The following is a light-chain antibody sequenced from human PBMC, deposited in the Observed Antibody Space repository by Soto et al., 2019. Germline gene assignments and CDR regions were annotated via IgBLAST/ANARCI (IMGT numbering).Light chain of an antibody. Sequence: TQSPSTLSASVGDRVTITCRASQSISSWLAWYQQKPGQAPRLLIYGASSRATGIPDRFSGSGSGTDFTLTISSLEPEDFAVYYCHQRQSWPRTFGQGTKV. CDR2: GAS. J-gene: IGKJ1*01. V-gene: IGKV3-11*01. CDR1: QSISSW. CDR3: HQRQSWPRT.